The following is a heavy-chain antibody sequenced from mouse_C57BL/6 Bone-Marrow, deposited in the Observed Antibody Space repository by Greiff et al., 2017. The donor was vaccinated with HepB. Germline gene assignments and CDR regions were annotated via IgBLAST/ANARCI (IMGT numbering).Heavy chain of an antibody. J-gene: IGHJ1*03. CDR2: IDPEDGET. CDR1: GFNFKDYY. CDR3: ARSHGNPYWYFDV. D-gene: IGHD2-1*01. V-gene: IGHV14-2*01. Sequence: VQLKESGAELVKPGASVKLSCTASGFNFKDYYMHWVKQRTEQGLEWIGRIDPEDGETKYAPKFQGKATITADTSSNTAYLQLSSLTSEDTAVYYCARSHGNPYWYFDVWGTGTTVTVSS.